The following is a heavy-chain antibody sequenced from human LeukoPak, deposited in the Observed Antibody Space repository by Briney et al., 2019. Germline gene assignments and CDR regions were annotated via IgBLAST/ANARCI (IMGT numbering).Heavy chain of an antibody. CDR2: INPNSGGT. CDR3: ARVGPLDDYYGSGSFDY. D-gene: IGHD3-10*01. V-gene: IGHV1-2*02. CDR1: GYTITGYY. Sequence: ASVKVSCKASGYTITGYYMHWVRQAPGQGLEWTGWINPNSGGTNYAQRFQGRVTMTRDTSISTAYMELSRLRSDDTAVYYCARVGPLDDYYGSGSFDYWGQGTLVTVSS. J-gene: IGHJ4*02.